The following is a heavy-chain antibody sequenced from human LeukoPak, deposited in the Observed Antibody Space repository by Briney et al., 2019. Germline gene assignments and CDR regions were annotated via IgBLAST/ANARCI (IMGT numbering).Heavy chain of an antibody. CDR2: ISSSSYI. J-gene: IGHJ4*02. CDR1: GFTFSSYS. Sequence: PGGSLRLSCAASGFTFSSYSMNWVRQAPGKGLEWVSSISSSSYIYYADSVKGRFTISRDNAKNSLYLQMNSLRAEDTAVYYCARLSYSGSYHPSDYWGQGTLVTVSS. D-gene: IGHD1-26*01. CDR3: ARLSYSGSYHPSDY. V-gene: IGHV3-21*01.